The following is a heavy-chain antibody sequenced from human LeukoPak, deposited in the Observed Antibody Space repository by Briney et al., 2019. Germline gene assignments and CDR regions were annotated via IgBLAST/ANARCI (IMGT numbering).Heavy chain of an antibody. J-gene: IGHJ6*03. V-gene: IGHV3-30*02. D-gene: IGHD3-22*01. CDR2: IRYDGSNK. CDR3: AKDDLDSSGWRGRVFYYYYMDV. Sequence: GGSLRLSCAASGFTFSSYGKHWVRQAPGKGLEWVAFIRYDGSNKYYADSVKGRFTISRDNSKNTLYLQMNSLRAEDTAVYYCAKDDLDSSGWRGRVFYYYYMDVWGKGTTVTVSS. CDR1: GFTFSSYG.